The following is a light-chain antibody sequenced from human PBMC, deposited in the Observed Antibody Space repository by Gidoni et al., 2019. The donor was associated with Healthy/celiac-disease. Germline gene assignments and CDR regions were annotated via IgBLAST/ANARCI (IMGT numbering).Light chain of an antibody. Sequence: DIVMTQAPDSLAVSLGERATINCKSSQSVLYSSNNKNYLAWYQQKPGQPPKLLMYWASTRESGVPDRFSGSRSGTDVTLTISSLQAEDVAVYYCQQYYSTPYTFGQGTKLEIK. CDR1: QSVLYSSNNKNY. CDR3: QQYYSTPYT. V-gene: IGKV4-1*01. J-gene: IGKJ2*01. CDR2: WAS.